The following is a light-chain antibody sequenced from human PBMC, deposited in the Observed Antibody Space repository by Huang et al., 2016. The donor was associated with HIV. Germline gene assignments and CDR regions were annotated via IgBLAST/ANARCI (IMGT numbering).Light chain of an antibody. CDR1: QDIGNF. CDR2: GSS. Sequence: DIQMTQSPSAMSASVGDRVTITCRASQDIGNFLAWFQQKPGKVPNRLIFGSSTLQSGVPSRFSGRGSGTEFTLTISSLQPEDFATYYCLQQKSYPLTFGQGTKVEIK. CDR3: LQQKSYPLT. J-gene: IGKJ1*01. V-gene: IGKV1-17*03.